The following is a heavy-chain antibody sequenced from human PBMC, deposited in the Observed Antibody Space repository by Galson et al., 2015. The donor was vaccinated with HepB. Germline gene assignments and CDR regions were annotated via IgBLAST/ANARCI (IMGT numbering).Heavy chain of an antibody. V-gene: IGHV3-21*01. CDR1: GFAFSNYN. Sequence: SLRLSCAASGFAFSNYNMNWVRQAPGKGLEWVSSITRNSSYRYYADSVKGRFTISRDNAKNPLYLQMNSLRAEDTAVYFCARDRPSGWLQFYYYGIDVWGQGTTVTVSS. CDR3: ARDRPSGWLQFYYYGIDV. D-gene: IGHD5-24*01. J-gene: IGHJ6*02. CDR2: ITRNSSYR.